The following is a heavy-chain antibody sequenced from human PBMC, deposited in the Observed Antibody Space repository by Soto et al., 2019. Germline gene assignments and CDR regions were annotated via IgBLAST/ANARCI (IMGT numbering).Heavy chain of an antibody. CDR1: GFTLTTSA. Sequence: QLLESGGGLIQPGGSLRLSCTASGFTLTTSAMSWVRQPPGKGLEWVSSMNAAGTSTSYSDSAKGRFTTSRDNSKNTLYLEMNSLRAEDTALYHCVRGGADHYLYGLDVWGQGTTVIVSS. CDR3: VRGGADHYLYGLDV. CDR2: MNAAGTST. V-gene: IGHV3-23*01. D-gene: IGHD3-10*01. J-gene: IGHJ6*02.